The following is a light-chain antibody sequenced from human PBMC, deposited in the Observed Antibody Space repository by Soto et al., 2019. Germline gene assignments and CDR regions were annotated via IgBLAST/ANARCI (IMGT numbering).Light chain of an antibody. V-gene: IGKV3-15*01. CDR2: GAS. CDR1: QSVNSN. J-gene: IGKJ1*01. CDR3: QQYNNWPLT. Sequence: EIVMTQSPATLSVSPGDRATLSCRASQSVNSNLAWYQQKPGQAPRLLIYGASTRATGIPARFSGSGYGTEFTLTISSLQSEDFAVYYCQQYNNWPLTFGQGTKVEIK.